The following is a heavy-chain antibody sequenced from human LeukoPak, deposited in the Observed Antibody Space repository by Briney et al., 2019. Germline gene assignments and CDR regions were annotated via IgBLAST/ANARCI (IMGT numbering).Heavy chain of an antibody. CDR2: ITPHNGGT. V-gene: IGHV1-2*02. J-gene: IGHJ5*02. CDR1: GYTFTDYY. D-gene: IGHD1-14*01. Sequence: ASVKVSCKASGYTFTDYYLHWVRQAPGQGLEWMGWITPHNGGTNYAQKFQGGVTMTRDTSISTAYMGLSRLRSDDTAVYYCARTKNLYPGWFDPWGQGTLVTVSS. CDR3: ARTKNLYPGWFDP.